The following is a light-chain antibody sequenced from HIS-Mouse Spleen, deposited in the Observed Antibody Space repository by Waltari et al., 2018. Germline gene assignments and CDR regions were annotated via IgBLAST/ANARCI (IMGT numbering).Light chain of an antibody. Sequence: SYELIQPLSVSVALGQTARIPCGGNNLGSKNVHWYQQKPGQAPVLVIYRDSNRPSGIPERFSGSNSGNTATLTISRAQAGDEADYYCQVWDSSTAVFGGGTKLTVL. CDR1: NLGSKN. J-gene: IGLJ2*01. CDR2: RDS. V-gene: IGLV3-9*01. CDR3: QVWDSSTAV.